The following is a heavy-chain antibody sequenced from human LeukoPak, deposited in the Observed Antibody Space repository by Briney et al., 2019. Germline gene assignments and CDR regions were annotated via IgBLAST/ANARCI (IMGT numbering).Heavy chain of an antibody. V-gene: IGHV1-2*02. Sequence: VASVKVSSKASGYTFTDYFMHWVRQAPGQGLEWMGWINPKSGGTNYVQRFQGRVTMTRDTSITTAYMELSRLRSDDTAVYYCARPPIDGSIDGFEIWGQGTMVTVSS. D-gene: IGHD1-14*01. CDR3: ARPPIDGSIDGFEI. CDR1: GYTFTDYF. J-gene: IGHJ3*02. CDR2: INPKSGGT.